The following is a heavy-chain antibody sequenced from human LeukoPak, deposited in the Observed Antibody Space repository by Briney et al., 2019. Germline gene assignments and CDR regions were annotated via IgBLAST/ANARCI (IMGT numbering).Heavy chain of an antibody. D-gene: IGHD6-19*01. V-gene: IGHV1-18*04. CDR1: GYTFTSYG. J-gene: IGHJ5*02. Sequence: ASVKVSCKASGYTFTSYGISWVRQAPGQGLEWMGWISPYNGNTNYAQNLQGRVTMTTDTSTSTAYMELRSPRSDDTAVYYCARVVVAGGGNWFDPWGQGTLVTVSS. CDR2: ISPYNGNT. CDR3: ARVVVAGGGNWFDP.